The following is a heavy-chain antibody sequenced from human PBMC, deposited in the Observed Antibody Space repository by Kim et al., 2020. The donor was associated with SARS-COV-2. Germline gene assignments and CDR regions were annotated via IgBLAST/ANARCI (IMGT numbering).Heavy chain of an antibody. J-gene: IGHJ4*02. CDR3: ARGGSGSFDY. V-gene: IGHV3-74*01. CDR2: ITSDGSTT. D-gene: IGHD3-10*01. Sequence: GGSLRLSCAASGFTFSNYWMHWVRQAPGKGLVWVSHITSDGSTTTYADSVKGRFTISRDNARNTLFLEMNSLRVEGTAVYYCARGGSGSFDYWGQGTLVTVSS. CDR1: GFTFSNYW.